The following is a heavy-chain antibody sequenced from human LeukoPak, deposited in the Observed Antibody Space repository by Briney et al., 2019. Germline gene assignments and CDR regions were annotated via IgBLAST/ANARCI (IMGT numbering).Heavy chain of an antibody. V-gene: IGHV3-48*03. Sequence: GGSLRLSCAASGFIFSSYEMNWVRQAPGKGLEWVSYISSSGSTIYYADSVKGRFTISRDNAKNSLYLQMNSLRAEDTAVYYCARDLGEYCSSTSCYRSDYWGQGTLVTVSS. J-gene: IGHJ4*02. D-gene: IGHD2-2*02. CDR3: ARDLGEYCSSTSCYRSDY. CDR2: ISSSGSTI. CDR1: GFIFSSYE.